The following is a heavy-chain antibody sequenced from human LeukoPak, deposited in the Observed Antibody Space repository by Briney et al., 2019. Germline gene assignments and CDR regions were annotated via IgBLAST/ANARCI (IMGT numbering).Heavy chain of an antibody. CDR3: ARLYSIVPHYYFYSMDV. Sequence: AGESLKTSCQGSGYSFTNYWIGWVRQLPGKGLEWMGIIYPGDSKTKYSPSFQGQVTISADKSISTAYLQWSSLKASDTAIYYCARLYSIVPHYYFYSMDVWGKGTTVTVSS. J-gene: IGHJ6*03. CDR1: GYSFTNYW. D-gene: IGHD2-8*01. V-gene: IGHV5-51*01. CDR2: IYPGDSKT.